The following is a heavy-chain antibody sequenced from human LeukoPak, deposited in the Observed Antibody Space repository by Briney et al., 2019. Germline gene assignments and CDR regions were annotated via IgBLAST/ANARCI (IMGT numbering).Heavy chain of an antibody. CDR1: GFTFSSFC. D-gene: IGHD6-13*01. J-gene: IGHJ4*02. CDR2: IGSGSRYK. CDR3: ASGVIIATAGSLDY. V-gene: IGHV3-21*01. Sequence: GGAPPLSCSAPGFTFSSFCMNWVRQAPGKGLGGGSCIGSGSRYKNYVDSVRGRFTISRDNAKNSLYLQMNSLRAEDTAVYFCASGVIIATAGSLDYWGQGTLVTVSS.